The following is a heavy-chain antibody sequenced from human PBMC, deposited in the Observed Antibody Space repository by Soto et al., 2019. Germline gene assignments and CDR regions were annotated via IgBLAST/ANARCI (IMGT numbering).Heavy chain of an antibody. D-gene: IGHD4-17*01. CDR1: GYTFTSYG. CDR2: ISAYNGNT. V-gene: IGHV1-18*01. J-gene: IGHJ4*02. CDR3: AREKMSDYGYPYFDY. Sequence: ASVKVSCKASGYTFTSYGISWVRHAPGQGLEWMGWISAYNGNTNYAQKLQGRVTMTTDTSTSTAYMELRSLRSDDTAVYYCAREKMSDYGYPYFDYWGQGTLVTVSS.